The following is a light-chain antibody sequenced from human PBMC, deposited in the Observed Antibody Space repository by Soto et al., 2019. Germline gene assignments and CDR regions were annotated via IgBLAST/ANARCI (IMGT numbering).Light chain of an antibody. CDR2: DAS. V-gene: IGKV1-33*01. CDR3: QQYDNLPYT. CDR1: QGIRNF. Sequence: DIQMTQSPSSLSASVGDRVTITCQASQGIRNFLNWYQQKPGKATRLLIYDASKLETGVPTRFSGSGSGAHFIFTINSLQPEDVATYYCQQYDNLPYTFGQGTKLEI. J-gene: IGKJ2*01.